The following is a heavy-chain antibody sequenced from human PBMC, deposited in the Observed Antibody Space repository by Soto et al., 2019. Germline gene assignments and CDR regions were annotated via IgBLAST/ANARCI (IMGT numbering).Heavy chain of an antibody. D-gene: IGHD6-6*01. Sequence: QLQLQESGSGLVKPSQTLSLTCGVSGGSISSGGYSWIWIRQPPGKGLEWIGYIYHSGSTYYNPSLKRRVTISVDRSKNQFSLKLSSVTAADTAVYYCAGGIAARPLGYWGQGTLVTVSS. V-gene: IGHV4-30-2*01. CDR2: IYHSGST. J-gene: IGHJ4*02. CDR1: GGSISSGGYS. CDR3: AGGIAARPLGY.